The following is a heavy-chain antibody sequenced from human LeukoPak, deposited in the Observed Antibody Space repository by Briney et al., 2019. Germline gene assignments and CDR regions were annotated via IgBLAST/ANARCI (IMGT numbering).Heavy chain of an antibody. V-gene: IGHV1-46*01. D-gene: IGHD6-13*01. CDR3: ARDAPAAAGPTYYFDY. Sequence: ASVKVSCKASGYTFTSYYMHWVRQAPGQGLEWMGIINPSGGSTSYAQKFQGRVTMTRDTSTSTVYMELSSLRSEDTAVYYCARDAPAAAGPTYYFDYWGQGTLVTVSP. CDR2: INPSGGST. J-gene: IGHJ4*02. CDR1: GYTFTSYY.